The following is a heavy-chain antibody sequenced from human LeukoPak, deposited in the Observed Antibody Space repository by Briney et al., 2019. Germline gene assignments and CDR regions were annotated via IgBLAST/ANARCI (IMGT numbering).Heavy chain of an antibody. D-gene: IGHD2-2*01. CDR1: GYTFTGYY. Sequence: GASVKVSCKASGYTFTGYYMHWVRQAPGQGLEWMGWINPNSGGTNYAQKFQGRVTMTRDTSISTAYMELSRLRSDDTAVYYCARDGALEYQLLRPLFDYWGQGTLVTVSS. CDR2: INPNSGGT. J-gene: IGHJ4*02. V-gene: IGHV1-2*02. CDR3: ARDGALEYQLLRPLFDY.